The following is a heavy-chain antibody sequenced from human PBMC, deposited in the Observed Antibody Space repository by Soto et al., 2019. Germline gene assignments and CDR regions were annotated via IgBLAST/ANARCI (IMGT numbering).Heavy chain of an antibody. D-gene: IGHD6-25*01. CDR1: GLTFTTYA. J-gene: IGHJ4*02. CDR2: IVGVSGET. Sequence: QVRLVQSQAEVKKPGSSMRVSCKASGLTFTTYAHNWVRQAPGRGLQWVGGIVGVSGETGYAQQFRDRVAVTADKSTGTTYLDLSRLTSEDTAVYYCAILPQSGTYFNYDFWGQGTVVTVSS. CDR3: AILPQSGTYFNYDF. V-gene: IGHV1-69*06.